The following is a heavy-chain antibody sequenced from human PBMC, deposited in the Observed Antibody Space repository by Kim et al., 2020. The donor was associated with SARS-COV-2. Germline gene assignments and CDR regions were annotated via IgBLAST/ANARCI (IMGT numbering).Heavy chain of an antibody. J-gene: IGHJ6*02. V-gene: IGHV3-23*01. Sequence: KGRFTISRDNSKNTLYLQMNSLRAEDTAVYYCAKETTVTTFDYYYYGMDVWGQGTTVTVSS. D-gene: IGHD4-17*01. CDR3: AKETTVTTFDYYYYGMDV.